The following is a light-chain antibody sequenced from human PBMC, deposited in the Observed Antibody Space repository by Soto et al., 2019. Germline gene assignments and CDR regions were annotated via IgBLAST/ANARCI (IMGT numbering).Light chain of an antibody. CDR2: AAS. CDR1: QGVYTW. J-gene: IGKJ4*01. V-gene: IGKV1-12*01. CDR3: QQAKSCPLT. Sequence: DIQMTQSPSYVSASVGDRVTITCRASQGVYTWFAWYQQKPGKAPNLLIYAASTVQSGVPSRFSGSGSGTDFTLTISSLQPEDIGTYYCQQAKSCPLTFGGGTKVDIK.